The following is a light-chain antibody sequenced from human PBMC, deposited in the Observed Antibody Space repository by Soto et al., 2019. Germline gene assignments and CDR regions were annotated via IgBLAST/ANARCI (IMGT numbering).Light chain of an antibody. CDR1: QSVSSSY. J-gene: IGKJ5*01. Sequence: EIVLTQSPGTLSLSPGERATLSCRASQSVSSSYLAWYQQKPGQAPRLLIYGASSRATGITDRFSGSGSGTDFTLTISRLEPDDYEVYYCQQYGSSITFGQGTRLGIK. CDR2: GAS. V-gene: IGKV3-20*01. CDR3: QQYGSSIT.